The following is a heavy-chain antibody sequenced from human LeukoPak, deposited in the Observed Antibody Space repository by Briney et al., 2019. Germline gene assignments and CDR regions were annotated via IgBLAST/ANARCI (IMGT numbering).Heavy chain of an antibody. D-gene: IGHD1-7*01. J-gene: IGHJ4*02. CDR2: ISGSGGST. Sequence: PGGSLRLSCAASGFTFSSYAMSWVHQAPGKGLEWVSAISGSGGSTYYADSVKGRFTISRDNSKNTLYLQMNSLRAEDTAVYYCASGGYNWNYVPDYWGQGTLVTVSS. CDR1: GFTFSSYA. CDR3: ASGGYNWNYVPDY. V-gene: IGHV3-23*01.